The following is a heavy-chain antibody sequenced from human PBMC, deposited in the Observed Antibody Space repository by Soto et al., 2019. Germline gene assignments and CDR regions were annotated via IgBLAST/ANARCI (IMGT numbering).Heavy chain of an antibody. V-gene: IGHV3-7*03. CDR1: GFTFGSYW. Sequence: GGSLKLSCEASGFTFGSYWMSWVRQAPGKGLEWVANIKQDGSEKYYVDSVKGRFTISRDNAKNSLYLQMNSLRAEDTAVYYCARRPNDYGDYYFDYWGQGTLVTVSS. CDR2: IKQDGSEK. D-gene: IGHD4-17*01. J-gene: IGHJ4*02. CDR3: ARRPNDYGDYYFDY.